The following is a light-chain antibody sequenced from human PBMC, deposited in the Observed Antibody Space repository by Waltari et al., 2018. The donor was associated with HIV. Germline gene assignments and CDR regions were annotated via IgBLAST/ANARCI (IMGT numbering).Light chain of an antibody. V-gene: IGLV2-23*01. Sequence: QSALTHPASVSGSPGQSLTIPCTGRSSDVGSYNLVSWYQQHPGKAPKLMIYEGIKRPSGVSNRFSGSKSGNTASLTISGLQAEDEADYYCCSYAGSSNWVFGGGTKLTVL. CDR2: EGI. J-gene: IGLJ3*02. CDR3: CSYAGSSNWV. CDR1: SSDVGSYNL.